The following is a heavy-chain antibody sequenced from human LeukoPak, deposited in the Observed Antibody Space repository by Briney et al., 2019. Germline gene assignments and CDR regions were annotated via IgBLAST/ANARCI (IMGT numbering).Heavy chain of an antibody. Sequence: ASVKVSCKASGYTFTSYDINWVRQATGQGLEWMGWMNPNSGNTGCAQKFQGRVTMTRNTSISTAYMELSSLRSEDTAVYYCARAPYRRVRSSGYWFDYWGQGTLSPSPQ. D-gene: IGHD3-22*01. CDR3: ARAPYRRVRSSGYWFDY. CDR2: MNPNSGNT. V-gene: IGHV1-8*01. CDR1: GYTFTSYD. J-gene: IGHJ4*02.